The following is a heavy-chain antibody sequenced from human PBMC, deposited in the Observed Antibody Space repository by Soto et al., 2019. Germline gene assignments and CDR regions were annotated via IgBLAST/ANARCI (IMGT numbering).Heavy chain of an antibody. J-gene: IGHJ5*02. CDR1: GASISGFY. D-gene: IGHD1-1*01. CDR3: VRDGTKTLRDWFDP. CDR2: IYATGTT. V-gene: IGHV4-4*07. Sequence: SETLSLTYTVSGASISGFYWSWIRKSAGKGLEWIGRIYATGTTDYNPSLKSRVMMSVDTSKKQFSLKLRSVTAADTAVYYCVRDGTKTLRDWFDPWGQGISVTVSS.